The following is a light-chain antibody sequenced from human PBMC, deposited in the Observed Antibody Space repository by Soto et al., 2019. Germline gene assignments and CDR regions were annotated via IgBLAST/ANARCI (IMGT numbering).Light chain of an antibody. J-gene: IGKJ4*01. CDR2: KAS. CDR3: QQSYSTPQVT. CDR1: QTISSW. Sequence: DIQMTQSPSTLSGSVGDRVTITCRASQTISSWLAWYQQKPGKAPKLLIYKASTLKSGVPSRFSGSGSGTEFTLTISSLQPDDFATYYCQQSYSTPQVTFGGGTKVDIK. V-gene: IGKV1-5*03.